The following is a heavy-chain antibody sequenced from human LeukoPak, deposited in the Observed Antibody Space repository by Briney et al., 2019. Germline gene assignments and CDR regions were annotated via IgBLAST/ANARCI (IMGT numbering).Heavy chain of an antibody. CDR2: IYHSGST. CDR3: ARDRDCASATGDY. CDR1: GGSFSGYY. D-gene: IGHD1-1*01. J-gene: IGHJ4*02. Sequence: SETLSLTCAVYGGSFSGYYWSWIRQPPGKGLEWIGEIYHSGSTNYNPSLKRRVTISVDKSKNHFSLKLSSVTAADTAAYYCARDRDCASATGDYWGQGTLVTVSS. V-gene: IGHV4-34*01.